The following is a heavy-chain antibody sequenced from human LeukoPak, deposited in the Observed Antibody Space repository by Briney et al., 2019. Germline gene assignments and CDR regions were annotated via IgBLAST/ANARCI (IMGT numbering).Heavy chain of an antibody. V-gene: IGHV4-59*01. D-gene: IGHD3-10*01. CDR2: IYYSGST. J-gene: IGHJ4*02. CDR3: ARAHARPRGAFDY. CDR1: GGSISSYY. Sequence: SETLSLTCTVSGGSISSYYWSWIRQPPGKGLEWIGYIYYSGSTNYNPSLKSRVTISVDTSKNQFSLKLSSVTAADTAVYYCARAHARPRGAFDYWGQGTLVTVSS.